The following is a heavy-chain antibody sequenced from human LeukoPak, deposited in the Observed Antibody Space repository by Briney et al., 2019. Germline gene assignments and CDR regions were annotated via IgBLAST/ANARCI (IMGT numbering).Heavy chain of an antibody. CDR2: ISYDGSNK. V-gene: IGHV3-30*04. Sequence: GRSLRLSCAASGFTFSSYAMHWVRQAPGKGLEWVAVISYDGSNKYYADSVKGRFTISRDNSKNTLYLQMDSLRAEDTAVYYCARVRAEYSSGWNSPYWGQGTLVTVSS. D-gene: IGHD6-19*01. J-gene: IGHJ4*02. CDR3: ARVRAEYSSGWNSPY. CDR1: GFTFSSYA.